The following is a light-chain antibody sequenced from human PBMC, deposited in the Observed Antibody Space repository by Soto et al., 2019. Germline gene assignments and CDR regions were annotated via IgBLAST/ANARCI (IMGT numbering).Light chain of an antibody. CDR1: VSVSSSY. V-gene: IGKV3-20*01. Sequence: EIALTQSPGTLSLSPGERATLSCRAIVSVSSSYLAGFQQMPGQAPRLLIYGASSRATGIPDRFSGSGSGTDVTLTISRLEPEDFAVYYCQQYGSSPWTFGQGTKVDIK. J-gene: IGKJ1*01. CDR2: GAS. CDR3: QQYGSSPWT.